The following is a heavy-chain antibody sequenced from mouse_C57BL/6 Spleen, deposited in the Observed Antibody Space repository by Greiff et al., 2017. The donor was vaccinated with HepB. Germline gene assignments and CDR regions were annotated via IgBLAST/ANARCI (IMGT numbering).Heavy chain of an antibody. CDR3: APSLRPKLGRGGYAMDY. CDR1: GFTFSDYG. Sequence: EVQLVESGGGLVKPGGSLKLSCAASGFTFSDYGMHWVRQAPEKGLEWVAYISSGSSTIYYADTVKGRFTISRDNAKNTLFLQMTSLRSEDTATYDCAPSLRPKLGRGGYAMDYWGQGTSVTVSS. V-gene: IGHV5-17*01. CDR2: ISSGSSTI. D-gene: IGHD4-1*01. J-gene: IGHJ4*01.